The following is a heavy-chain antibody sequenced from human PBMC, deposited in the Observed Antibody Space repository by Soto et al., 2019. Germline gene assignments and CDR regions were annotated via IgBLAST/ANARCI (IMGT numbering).Heavy chain of an antibody. Sequence: GGSLRLSCAGSGFTVSISYMTWVRQVPGKGLEWVSIRYSDGRSYHAESVKGRFTNSTDDSENTLYLQMNSLRAEDTAVYYCASNRAPPLYYFDYWGQGTLVTVSS. CDR1: GFTVSISY. CDR2: RYSDGRS. CDR3: ASNRAPPLYYFDY. V-gene: IGHV3-66*01. J-gene: IGHJ4*02.